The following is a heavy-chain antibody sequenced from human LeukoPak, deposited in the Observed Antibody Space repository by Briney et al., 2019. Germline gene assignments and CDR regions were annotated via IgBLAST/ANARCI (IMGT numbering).Heavy chain of an antibody. V-gene: IGHV3-15*01. CDR1: GFTFSSAW. J-gene: IGHJ4*02. CDR3: TTDIPPD. Sequence: GGSLRLSCAASGFTFSSAWMSWVRQAPGKGLEWAGRIKSKTDGGTTDYAAPVKGRFTISRGDSKSTLYLQMNSLKTEDTAVYYCTTDIPPDWGQGTLVTVSS. CDR2: IKSKTDGGTT.